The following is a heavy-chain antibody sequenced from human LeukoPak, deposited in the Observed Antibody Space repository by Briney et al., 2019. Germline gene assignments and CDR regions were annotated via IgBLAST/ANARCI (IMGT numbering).Heavy chain of an antibody. CDR3: ARDPEIAAADTFDY. CDR1: GFTFSSCE. J-gene: IGHJ4*02. CDR2: ISSSGSTI. D-gene: IGHD6-13*01. Sequence: GGSLRLSCAASGFTFSSCEMNWVRQAPGKGLEWVSYISSSGSTIYYADSVKGRFTISRDNAKNSLYLQMNSLRAEDTAVYYCARDPEIAAADTFDYWGQGTLVTVSS. V-gene: IGHV3-48*03.